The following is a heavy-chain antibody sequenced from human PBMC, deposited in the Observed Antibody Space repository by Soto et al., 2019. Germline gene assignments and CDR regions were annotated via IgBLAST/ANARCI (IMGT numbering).Heavy chain of an antibody. V-gene: IGHV3-43*01. Sequence: EVQLVESGGVVVQPGGSLRLSCAASGFTFDDYTMHWVRQAPGKGLEWVSLISWDGGSTYYADSVKGRFTISRDNSKNSLYLQMNSLRTEDTALYYCAKDSNSSSWYNYYYGMDVWGQGTTLTVSS. J-gene: IGHJ6*02. CDR2: ISWDGGST. CDR1: GFTFDDYT. CDR3: AKDSNSSSWYNYYYGMDV. D-gene: IGHD6-13*01.